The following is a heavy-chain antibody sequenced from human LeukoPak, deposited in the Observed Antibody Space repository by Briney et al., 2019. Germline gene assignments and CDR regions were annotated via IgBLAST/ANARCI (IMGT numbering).Heavy chain of an antibody. D-gene: IGHD6-19*01. CDR1: DSPSGAT. V-gene: IGHV3-74*01. Sequence: RGSLRLSCAALDSPSGATWCTGSAKVQGKGWCGVSRINSDGSSTSYADSVKGRFTISRDNAKNTLYLQMNSLRAEDTAVYYCARGDSSGWYHYWGQGTLVTVSS. CDR2: INSDGSST. CDR3: ARGDSSGWYHY. J-gene: IGHJ4*02.